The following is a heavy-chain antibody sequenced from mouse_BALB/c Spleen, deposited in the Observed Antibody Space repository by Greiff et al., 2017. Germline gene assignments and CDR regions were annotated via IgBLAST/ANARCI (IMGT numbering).Heavy chain of an antibody. J-gene: IGHJ3*01. CDR3: ARRLLRVVDGFAY. CDR1: GYSFTGYF. D-gene: IGHD1-1*01. CDR2: INPYNGDT. Sequence: VQLQQSGPELVKPGASVKISCKASGYSFTGYFMNWVMQSHGKSLEWIGRINPYNGDTFYNQKFKGKATLTVDKSSSTAYMELRSLTSEDTAVYYCARRLLRVVDGFAYWGQGTLVTVSA. V-gene: IGHV1-20*01.